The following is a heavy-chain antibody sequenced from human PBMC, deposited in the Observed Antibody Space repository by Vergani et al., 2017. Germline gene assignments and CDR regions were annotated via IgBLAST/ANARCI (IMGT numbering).Heavy chain of an antibody. V-gene: IGHV4-61*01. D-gene: IGHD2-15*01. J-gene: IGHJ6*02. CDR1: GGSISSGSYY. CDR2: IYYSGST. CDR3: ARAGGYCSGGSCLYMSGYYYYGMDV. Sequence: QVQLQESGPGLVKPSQTLSLTCTVSGGSISSGSYYWSWIRQPPGKGLEWIGYIYYSGSTNYNPSLKSRVTISVDTSKNQFSLKLSSVTAADTAVYYCARAGGYCSGGSCLYMSGYYYYGMDVWGQGTTVTVSS.